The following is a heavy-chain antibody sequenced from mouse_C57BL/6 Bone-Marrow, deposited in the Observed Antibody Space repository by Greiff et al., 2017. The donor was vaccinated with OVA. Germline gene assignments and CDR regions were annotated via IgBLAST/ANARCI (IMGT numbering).Heavy chain of an antibody. CDR3: ARAPVGWYFDV. Sequence: QVQLKQPGAELVKPGASVKLSCKASGYTFTSYWMHWVKQRPGQGLEWIGMIHPNSGSTNYNEKFKSKATLTVDKSSSTAYMQLSSLTSEDSAVYYCARAPVGWYFDVWGTGTTVTVSS. CDR2: IHPNSGST. J-gene: IGHJ1*03. CDR1: GYTFTSYW. D-gene: IGHD1-1*01. V-gene: IGHV1-64*01.